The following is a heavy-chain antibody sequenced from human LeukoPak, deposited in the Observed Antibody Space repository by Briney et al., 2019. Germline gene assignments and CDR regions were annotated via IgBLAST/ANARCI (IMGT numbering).Heavy chain of an antibody. CDR1: GFTFNNYA. CDR2: ISGSGDRT. J-gene: IGHJ5*02. D-gene: IGHD3-22*01. CDR3: AKDYYHDSSGYYYRVSNWFDP. Sequence: GGSLRVSCAASGFTFNNYAMNWVRQAPGKGLEWVSVISGSGDRTYYADSVKGRFTISRDNSKNTLYLQMNSLRAEDTAVYYCAKDYYHDSSGYYYRVSNWFDPWGQGTLVTVSS. V-gene: IGHV3-23*01.